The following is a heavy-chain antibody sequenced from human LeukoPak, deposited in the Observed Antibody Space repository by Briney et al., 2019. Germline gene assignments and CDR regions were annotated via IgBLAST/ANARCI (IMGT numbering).Heavy chain of an antibody. CDR2: ISWNSGAK. V-gene: IGHV3-9*01. D-gene: IGHD5-24*01. J-gene: IGHJ6*02. CDR3: AKARLMAAPFYYYGMDV. CDR1: GFTFDDYA. Sequence: GRSLRLSCAASGFTFDDYAMHWVRPAPGKGLEWVSGISWNSGAKAYADSVRGRFTISRDNAKNSLYLQMNSLRGEDTALYYCAKARLMAAPFYYYGMDVWGPGTTVTVSS.